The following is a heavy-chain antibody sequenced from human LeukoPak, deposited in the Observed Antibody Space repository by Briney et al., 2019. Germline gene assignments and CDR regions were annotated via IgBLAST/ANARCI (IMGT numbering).Heavy chain of an antibody. Sequence: GGSLRLSCAASGFTVSDNYMSWFRQAPGKGLEWLSGLDSGGSAIYADSVRGRFTISRDNSKNTLHLQMDSLTIEDSALYYCARDHVVASGAVAYWGQGTLVTVSS. J-gene: IGHJ4*02. CDR2: LDSGGSA. CDR3: ARDHVVASGAVAY. D-gene: IGHD2-15*01. CDR1: GFTVSDNY. V-gene: IGHV3-53*01.